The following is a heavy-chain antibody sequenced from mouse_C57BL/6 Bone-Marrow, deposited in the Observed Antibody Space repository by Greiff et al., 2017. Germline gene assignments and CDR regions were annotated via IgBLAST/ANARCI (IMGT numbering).Heavy chain of an antibody. CDR3: ARYYYDSSYCYAMDY. CDR1: GYTFTNYW. Sequence: VQLQQSGAELVRPGTSVKMSCKASGYTFTNYWIGWAKQRPGHGLEWIGDIYPGGGYTNYNEKFKGKAILTADTSSSTAYMQFSSLTSEDSAIYYCARYYYDSSYCYAMDYWGQGTSVTVSS. CDR2: IYPGGGYT. V-gene: IGHV1-63*01. D-gene: IGHD1-1*01. J-gene: IGHJ4*01.